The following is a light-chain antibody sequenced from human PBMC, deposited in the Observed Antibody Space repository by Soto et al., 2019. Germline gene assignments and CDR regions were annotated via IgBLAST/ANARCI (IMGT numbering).Light chain of an antibody. J-gene: IGKJ5*01. CDR2: DAS. CDR3: QQRNNWPPIT. V-gene: IGKV3-11*01. Sequence: EIVLTQSPATLSLSPGGRATLSCRASQSVSSYLAWYQQKPGQAPRLLIYDASTRATGVPDRFSGSGSGTDFTLTISRLEPEDFALYYCQQRNNWPPITFGQGTRLEI. CDR1: QSVSSY.